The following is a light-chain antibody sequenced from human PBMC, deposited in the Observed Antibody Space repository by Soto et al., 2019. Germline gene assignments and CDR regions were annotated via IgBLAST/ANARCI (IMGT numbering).Light chain of an antibody. Sequence: QSALTQPTSVSGSPGQSIAIPCTGNGHDIGAYDYVSWYQQQPGKAPRLLIHGVRNRPPGISSRFSGFKSGLTASLTISGLQAEDEAGYYCSSFTTSRLYVFGPGTKVTVL. CDR3: SSFTTSRLYV. V-gene: IGLV2-14*01. CDR2: GVR. J-gene: IGLJ1*01. CDR1: GHDIGAYDY.